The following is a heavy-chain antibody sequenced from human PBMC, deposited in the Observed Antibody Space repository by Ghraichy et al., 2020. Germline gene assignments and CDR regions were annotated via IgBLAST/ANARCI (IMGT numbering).Heavy chain of an antibody. D-gene: IGHD6-6*01. V-gene: IGHV6-1*01. Sequence: SQTLSLTCAISGASVSSNSAAWNWIRQFPSGGLEWLGRTYYRSKWYNDYAVSVKSPITINPDTSKNQFSLQLNSVTPEDTAVYYCVRQDSSSRHYSGMDVWGQGTTVTVSS. CDR1: GASVSSNSAA. CDR3: VRQDSSSRHYSGMDV. J-gene: IGHJ6*02. CDR2: TYYRSKWYN.